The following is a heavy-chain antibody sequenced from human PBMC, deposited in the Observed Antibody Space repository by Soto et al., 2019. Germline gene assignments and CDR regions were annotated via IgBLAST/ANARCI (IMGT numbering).Heavy chain of an antibody. Sequence: QVQLVQSGAEVKKPGSSVKVSCKASGGTFSSYAISWVRQAPGQGLEWMGGIIPILGTANYAQKFQGRVTVTADESTSTAYMELSSLRSEDTVVYYCARLGGMIGYDLRDYYGMDVWCEGTTVTVSS. V-gene: IGHV1-69*01. J-gene: IGHJ6*04. CDR1: GGTFSSYA. CDR3: ARLGGMIGYDLRDYYGMDV. CDR2: IIPILGTA. D-gene: IGHD5-12*01.